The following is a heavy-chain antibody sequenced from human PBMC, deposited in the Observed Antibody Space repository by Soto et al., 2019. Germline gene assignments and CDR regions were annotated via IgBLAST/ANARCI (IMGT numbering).Heavy chain of an antibody. CDR1: GFTLSSYE. CDR2: ISSSGSTV. J-gene: IGHJ4*02. D-gene: IGHD3-22*01. Sequence: PGGSLRLSCAASGFTLSSYEMNWVRQAPGKGLEWVSYISSSGSTVYYADSVKGRFTISRDNAKNSLYLQMNSLRAEDTAVYYCASYYYDSSGYYWDYWGQGTLVTVSS. V-gene: IGHV3-48*03. CDR3: ASYYYDSSGYYWDY.